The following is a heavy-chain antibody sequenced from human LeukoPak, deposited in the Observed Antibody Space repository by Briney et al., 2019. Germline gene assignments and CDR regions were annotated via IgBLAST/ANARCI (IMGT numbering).Heavy chain of an antibody. J-gene: IGHJ4*02. CDR2: IYYSGST. V-gene: IGHV4-39*07. D-gene: IGHD4-17*01. CDR1: GGSISSYY. Sequence: SETLSLTCTVSGGSISSYYWGWIRQPPGKGLEWIGSIYYSGSTYYNPSLKSRVTISVDTSKNQFSLKLSSVTAADTAVYYCARTTAEDYGEPFDYWGQGTLVTVSS. CDR3: ARTTAEDYGEPFDY.